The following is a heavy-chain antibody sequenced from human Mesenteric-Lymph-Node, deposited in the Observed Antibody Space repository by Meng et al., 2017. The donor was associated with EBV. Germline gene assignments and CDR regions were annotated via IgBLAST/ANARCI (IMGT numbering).Heavy chain of an antibody. Sequence: QLTVKQWGAGLLKPSETLSLTCAVYGGSFSGYYWSWIRQPPGKGLGWIGEINHSGSTNYNPSLKSRVTISVDTSKNQFSLKLSSVTAADTAVYYCARGVYYGDYAFGYWGQGTLVTVSS. CDR2: INHSGST. D-gene: IGHD4-17*01. CDR1: GGSFSGYY. J-gene: IGHJ4*02. CDR3: ARGVYYGDYAFGY. V-gene: IGHV4-34*01.